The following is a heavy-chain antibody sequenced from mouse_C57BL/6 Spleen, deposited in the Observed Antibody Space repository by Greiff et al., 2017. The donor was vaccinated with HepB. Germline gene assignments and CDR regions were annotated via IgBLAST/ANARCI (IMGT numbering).Heavy chain of an antibody. V-gene: IGHV1-82*01. D-gene: IGHD1-1*01. Sequence: QVQLQQSGPELVKPGASVKISCKASGYAFSSSWMNWVKQRPGKGLEWIGRIYPGDGDTNYNGKFKGKATLTADKSSSTAYMQLSSLTSEDSAVYVGGRSVGYYGSRGAMDYWGQGTSVTVSS. J-gene: IGHJ4*01. CDR1: GYAFSSSW. CDR2: IYPGDGDT. CDR3: GRSVGYYGSRGAMDY.